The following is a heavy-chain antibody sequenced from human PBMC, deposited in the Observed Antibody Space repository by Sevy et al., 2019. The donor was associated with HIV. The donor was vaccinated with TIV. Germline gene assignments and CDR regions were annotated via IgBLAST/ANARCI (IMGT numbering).Heavy chain of an antibody. Sequence: SETLSLTCTVSGGSISSDDYYWSWIRQPPGKGLEWIGYIFFSQSTYYNPSLKSRVVISVDTSKNQFSLRLASVTAADTAVYYCARGAAVAGHFYFDYLGQGTLVTVSS. CDR3: ARGAAVAGHFYFDY. D-gene: IGHD6-19*01. V-gene: IGHV4-30-4*01. CDR1: GGSISSDDYY. J-gene: IGHJ4*02. CDR2: IFFSQST.